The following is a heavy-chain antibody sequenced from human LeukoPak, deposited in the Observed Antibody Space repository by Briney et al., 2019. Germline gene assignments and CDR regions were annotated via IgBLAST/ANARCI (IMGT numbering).Heavy chain of an antibody. D-gene: IGHD6-19*01. V-gene: IGHV3-11*06. J-gene: IGHJ4*02. CDR1: GFTFSDYY. Sequence: GGSLRLSCAVSGFTFSDYYMNWVRQAPGKGLEWISYISSLSSESNYADSVKGRFTISRDNAKGSLYLQMNNLRAEDTAVYYCARSIAVAGDLDSWGQGTLVTVSS. CDR3: ARSIAVAGDLDS. CDR2: ISSLSSES.